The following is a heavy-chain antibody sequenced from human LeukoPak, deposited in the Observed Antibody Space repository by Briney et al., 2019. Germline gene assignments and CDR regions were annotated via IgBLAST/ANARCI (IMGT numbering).Heavy chain of an antibody. D-gene: IGHD5-24*01. Sequence: ASVKVSCKASGYTFTNYDINWVRQATGQGLEWMGWMNPNSGNTGYAQKFLGRVTMTRDTSTNTAYMELSSLRSDDTAVYYCARDWSGYNPIYYFDHWGQGTLVTVSS. V-gene: IGHV1-8*02. CDR2: MNPNSGNT. J-gene: IGHJ4*02. CDR1: GYTFTNYD. CDR3: ARDWSGYNPIYYFDH.